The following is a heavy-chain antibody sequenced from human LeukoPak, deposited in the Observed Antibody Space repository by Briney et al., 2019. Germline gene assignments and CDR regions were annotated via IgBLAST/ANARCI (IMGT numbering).Heavy chain of an antibody. CDR3: ARTRYCSGGSCYSNDY. D-gene: IGHD2-15*01. CDR2: IYSGGST. Sequence: GGSLRLSCAASGFTVSSNYMSWVRQAPGKGLEWVSVIYSGGSTYYADSVKGRFTISRDNSKNTLYLQMNSLRAEDTAVYYCARTRYCSGGSCYSNDYWGQGTLVTVSS. V-gene: IGHV3-66*01. J-gene: IGHJ4*02. CDR1: GFTVSSNY.